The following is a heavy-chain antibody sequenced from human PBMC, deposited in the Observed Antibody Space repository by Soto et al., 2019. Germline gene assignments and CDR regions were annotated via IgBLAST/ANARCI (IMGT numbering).Heavy chain of an antibody. CDR3: ARVGGYSGYDNNWSDP. D-gene: IGHD5-12*01. Sequence: PSQTLSLTCAISGDSVSSNSAAWNLIRQSPSRGLEWLGRTYYRSKWYNDYAVSVKSRITINPDTSKNQFSLQLNSVTPEDTAVYYCARVGGYSGYDNNWSDPWGQGTLVTVS. CDR1: GDSVSSNSAA. J-gene: IGHJ5*02. CDR2: TYYRSKWYN. V-gene: IGHV6-1*01.